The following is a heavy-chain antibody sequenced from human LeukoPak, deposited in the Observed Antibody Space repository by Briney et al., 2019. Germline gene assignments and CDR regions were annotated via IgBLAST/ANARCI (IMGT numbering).Heavy chain of an antibody. J-gene: IGHJ4*02. V-gene: IGHV4-34*01. D-gene: IGHD3-10*01. CDR2: INHSGST. CDR1: GGSFSGYY. Sequence: SETLSLTCAVYGGSFSGYYWSWIRQPPGKGLEWIGEINHSGSTNYNPSLKSRVTISVDTSKNQFSLKLSSVTAADTAVYYCARPRGRLYYYGSGRVRFFDYWGQGTLVTVSS. CDR3: ARPRGRLYYYGSGRVRFFDY.